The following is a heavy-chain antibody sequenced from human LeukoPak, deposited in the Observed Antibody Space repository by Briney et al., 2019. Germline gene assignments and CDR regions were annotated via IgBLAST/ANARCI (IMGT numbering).Heavy chain of an antibody. CDR2: ISYDGSNK. J-gene: IGHJ6*02. Sequence: GGSLRLSCAASGFTFSSYGMHWVRQAPGKGLEWVAVISYDGSNKYYADSVKGRFTISRDNSKNTLYLQMNSLRAEDTAVYYCAKSINYDSSGYYLPLFAYYYGMDVWGQGTTVTVSS. CDR1: GFTFSSYG. D-gene: IGHD3-22*01. CDR3: AKSINYDSSGYYLPLFAYYYGMDV. V-gene: IGHV3-30*18.